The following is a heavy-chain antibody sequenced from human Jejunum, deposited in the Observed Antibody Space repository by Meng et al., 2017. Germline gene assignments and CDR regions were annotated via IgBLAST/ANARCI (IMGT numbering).Heavy chain of an antibody. D-gene: IGHD1-26*01. J-gene: IGHJ4*02. CDR2: ISVYHGNT. V-gene: IGHV1-18*01. CDR3: ARDYSGTSYRYSDY. Sequence: QVQLVQSGAEFKKPGASVKASGNTSGYTFTSYGISWVRQAPGQGLEWMGWISVYHGNTNYAQKLQGRVTMTTDTSTSTAYMELRSLRSDDTAVYFCARDYSGTSYRYSDYWGQGTLVTVSS. CDR1: GYTFTSYG.